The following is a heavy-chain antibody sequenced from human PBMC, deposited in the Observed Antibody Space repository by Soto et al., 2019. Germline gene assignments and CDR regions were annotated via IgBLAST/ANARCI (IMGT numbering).Heavy chain of an antibody. J-gene: IGHJ5*02. D-gene: IGHD3-22*01. CDR1: GYTFTGYY. CDR3: ARGHYDSSGYYDNWFGP. Sequence: VKVSCKASGYTFTGYYMHWVRQAPGQGLEWMGWINPNSGGTNYAQKFQGRVTMTRDTSISTAYMELSRLRSDDTAVYYCARGHYDSSGYYDNWFGPWGQGTLVTVSS. CDR2: INPNSGGT. V-gene: IGHV1-2*02.